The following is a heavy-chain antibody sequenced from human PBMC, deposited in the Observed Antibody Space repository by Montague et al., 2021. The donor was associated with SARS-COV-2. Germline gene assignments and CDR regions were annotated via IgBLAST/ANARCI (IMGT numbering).Heavy chain of an antibody. J-gene: IGHJ3*02. CDR3: ARGSHGPDAFDI. CDR2: IYYSGST. D-gene: IGHD5-18*01. CDR1: GGSISGYY. V-gene: IGHV4-59*01. Sequence: SETRSLTCTVSGGSISGYYWSWIRQPPGKGLEWIGYIYYSGSTNYNPSLKSRVTISLDTSKNQFSLKLNSVTAADTAVYYCARGSHGPDAFDIWGQGTMVTVSS.